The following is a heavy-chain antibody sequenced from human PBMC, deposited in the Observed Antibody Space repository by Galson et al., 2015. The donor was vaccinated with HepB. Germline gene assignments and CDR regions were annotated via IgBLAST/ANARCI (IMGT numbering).Heavy chain of an antibody. D-gene: IGHD1-26*01. Sequence: SVKVSCKASGYTFTGYYMHWVRQAPGQGLEWMGWTKPNSGDTNYAQKFQGRVTMTRDTSISTASMELSRLISDDTAVYYCARERIVGATDYYYFGMDVWGQGTPVTVSS. J-gene: IGHJ6*02. CDR2: TKPNSGDT. CDR1: GYTFTGYY. CDR3: ARERIVGATDYYYFGMDV. V-gene: IGHV1-2*02.